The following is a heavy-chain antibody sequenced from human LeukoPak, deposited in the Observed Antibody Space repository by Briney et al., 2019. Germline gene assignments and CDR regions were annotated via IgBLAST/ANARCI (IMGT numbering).Heavy chain of an antibody. Sequence: SETLSLTCTVSGGSISSYYWSWIRQPAGKGLEWIGRIYTSGSTNYNPSLKSRVTMSVDTSKNQFSLKLSSVTAADTAVYYCARDNCSGGSCYLGYCYYMDVWGKGTTVTVSS. CDR1: GGSISSYY. V-gene: IGHV4-4*07. D-gene: IGHD2-15*01. CDR3: ARDNCSGGSCYLGYCYYMDV. CDR2: IYTSGST. J-gene: IGHJ6*03.